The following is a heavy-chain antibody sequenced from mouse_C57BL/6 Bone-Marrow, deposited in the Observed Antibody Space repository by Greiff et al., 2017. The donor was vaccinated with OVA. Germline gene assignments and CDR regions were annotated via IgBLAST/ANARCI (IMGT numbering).Heavy chain of an antibody. CDR3: AREGITTVVGDY. Sequence: QVQLKQPGAELVKPGASVKLSCKASGYTFTSYWMQWVKQRPGQGLEWIGEIDPSDSYTNYNQKFKGKATLTVDTSSSTAYMQLSSLTSEDSAVYYCAREGITTVVGDYWGQGTTLTVSS. CDR1: GYTFTSYW. CDR2: IDPSDSYT. V-gene: IGHV1-50*01. D-gene: IGHD1-1*01. J-gene: IGHJ2*01.